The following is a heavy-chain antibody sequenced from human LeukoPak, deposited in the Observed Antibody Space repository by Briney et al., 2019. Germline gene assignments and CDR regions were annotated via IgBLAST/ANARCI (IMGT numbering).Heavy chain of an antibody. D-gene: IGHD6-19*01. CDR3: ARCGSGWYYIPYYYYGMDV. J-gene: IGHJ6*02. CDR1: GYTFTSYD. CDR2: MNPNSGNT. V-gene: IGHV1-8*01. Sequence: APVKVSCKASGYTFTSYDINWVRQATGQGLEWMGWMNPNSGNTGYAQKFQGRVTMTRNTSISTAYMELSSLRSEDTAVYYCARCGSGWYYIPYYYYGMDVWGQGTTVTVSS.